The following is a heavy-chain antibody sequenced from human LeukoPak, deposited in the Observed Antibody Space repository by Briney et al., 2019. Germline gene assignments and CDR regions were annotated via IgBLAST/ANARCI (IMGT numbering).Heavy chain of an antibody. D-gene: IGHD6-13*01. CDR1: EFTFVRYA. CDR3: ARDRLAAAGDDEYFQH. J-gene: IGHJ1*01. V-gene: IGHV3-48*04. Sequence: GGSLRLSCAASEFTFVRYAMNWVRQAPGKGLEWVSYISSSGSTIYYADSVKGRFTISRDNAKNSLYLQMNSLRAEDTAVYYCARDRLAAAGDDEYFQHWGQGTLVTVSS. CDR2: ISSSGSTI.